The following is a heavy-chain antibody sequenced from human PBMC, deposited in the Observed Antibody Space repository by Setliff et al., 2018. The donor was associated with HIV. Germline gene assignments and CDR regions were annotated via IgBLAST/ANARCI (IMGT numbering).Heavy chain of an antibody. CDR2: IIPRFHIS. J-gene: IGHJ3*02. D-gene: IGHD2-21*01. CDR1: GGTFSNYS. CDR3: ASLTYCAGDCYSTGASDI. V-gene: IGHV1-69*13. Sequence: SVKVSCKASGGTFSNYSISWVRQVPGQGLAWVGGIIPRFHISNYARKFQGRVTITADEATTTAYMELSSLRSEDTAVYYCASLTYCAGDCYSTGASDIWGQGTMVTVSS.